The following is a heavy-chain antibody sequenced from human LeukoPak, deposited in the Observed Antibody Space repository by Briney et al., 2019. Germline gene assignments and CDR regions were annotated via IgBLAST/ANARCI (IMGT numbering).Heavy chain of an antibody. V-gene: IGHV3-74*01. Sequence: GGSLRLTCAASGFTYSRYWMHWVRQVPGKGLVWVARIKGDESYTFYADSVKGRFTISRDNAKNTLYLRMNSLRAEDTAVYYCASQADSAYGDYDWGQGTLVTVSS. CDR2: IKGDESYT. J-gene: IGHJ4*02. CDR1: GFTYSRYW. CDR3: ASQADSAYGDYD. D-gene: IGHD4-17*01.